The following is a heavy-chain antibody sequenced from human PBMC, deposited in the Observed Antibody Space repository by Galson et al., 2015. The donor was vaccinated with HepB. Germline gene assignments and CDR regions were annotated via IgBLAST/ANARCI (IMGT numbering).Heavy chain of an antibody. CDR1: GYTLTELS. CDR2: FDPEDGET. J-gene: IGHJ6*02. CDR3: ATWPGIAVAGTSSPWPDV. V-gene: IGHV1-24*01. D-gene: IGHD6-19*01. Sequence: SVKVSCKVSGYTLTELSMHWGRQAPGKGHEWMGGFDPEDGETIYAQKFQGRVTVTEDTSTDTAYMELSSLRSEDTAVYYCATWPGIAVAGTSSPWPDVWGQGTTVTVSS.